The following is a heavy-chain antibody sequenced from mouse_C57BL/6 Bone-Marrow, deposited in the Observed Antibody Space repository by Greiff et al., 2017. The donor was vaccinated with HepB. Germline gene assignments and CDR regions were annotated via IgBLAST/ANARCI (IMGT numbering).Heavy chain of an antibody. J-gene: IGHJ2*01. D-gene: IGHD2-4*01. CDR2: INPSNGGT. CDR1: GYTFTSYW. V-gene: IGHV1-53*01. Sequence: VQLQQSGTELVKPGASVKLSCKASGYTFTSYWMHWVKQRPGQGLEWIGNINPSNGGTNYNEKFKSKATLTVDKSSSTAYMQPSSLTSEDSAVYYCARYSIYYDYDEGVGYYSDYWGHVTTLTVSP. CDR3: ARYSIYYDYDEGVGYYSDY.